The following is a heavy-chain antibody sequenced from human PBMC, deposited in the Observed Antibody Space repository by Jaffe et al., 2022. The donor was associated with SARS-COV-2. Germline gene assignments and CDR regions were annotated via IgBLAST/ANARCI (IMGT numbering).Heavy chain of an antibody. CDR3: ARYLVRGVMGYYYYYGMDV. V-gene: IGHV5-10-1*03. Sequence: EVQLVQSGAEVKKPGESLRISCKGSGYSFTSYWISWVRQMPGKGLEWMGRIDPSDSYTNYSPSFQGHVTISADKSISTAYLQWSSLKASDTAMYYCARYLVRGVMGYYYYYGMDVWGQGTTVTVSS. D-gene: IGHD3-10*01. J-gene: IGHJ6*02. CDR1: GYSFTSYW. CDR2: IDPSDSYT.